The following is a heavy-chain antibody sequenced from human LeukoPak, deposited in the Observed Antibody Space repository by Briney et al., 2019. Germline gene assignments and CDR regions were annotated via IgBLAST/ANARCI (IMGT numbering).Heavy chain of an antibody. J-gene: IGHJ3*02. V-gene: IGHV1-46*01. CDR1: GYTFTSYY. Sequence: ASVKVSCKASGYTFTSYYMHWVRQAPGQGLEWMGIINPSGGSTSYAQKFQGRVTMTRDTSISTAYMELSRLRSDDTAVYYCARDRLYSGRNDAFDIWGQGTMVTVSS. CDR2: INPSGGST. CDR3: ARDRLYSGRNDAFDI. D-gene: IGHD1-26*01.